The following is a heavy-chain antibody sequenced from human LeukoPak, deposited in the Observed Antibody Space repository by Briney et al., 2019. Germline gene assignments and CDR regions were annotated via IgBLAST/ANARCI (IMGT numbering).Heavy chain of an antibody. CDR3: ARARDCSGGACYVWFDP. D-gene: IGHD2-15*01. Sequence: ASVTVSCKASGYTFSNYDINWVRQATGQGLEWMGWMNPNSGNTGYAQKFQGRVIMTRNTSINTAYMEFSNLGSDDTAVYYCARARDCSGGACYVWFDPWGQGTLVTVSS. CDR2: MNPNSGNT. J-gene: IGHJ5*02. V-gene: IGHV1-8*01. CDR1: GYTFSNYD.